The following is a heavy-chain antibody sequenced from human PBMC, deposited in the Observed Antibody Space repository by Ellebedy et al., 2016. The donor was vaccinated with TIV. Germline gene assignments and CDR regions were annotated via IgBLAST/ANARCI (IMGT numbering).Heavy chain of an antibody. CDR1: GCSISSYS. D-gene: IGHD3-9*01. J-gene: IGHJ3*02. V-gene: IGHV4-59*01. CDR2: IYYSRRT. Sequence: MPSETLSLTCTVSGCSISSYSWSWIPKPPGKGLEWIGYIYYSRRTTYNPSLNIRFTIAVDTSKKQISLKLSSVTAADTAVYYCARNRDRLTYFRKTDTFDIWGPGTVVTVSS. CDR3: ARNRDRLTYFRKTDTFDI.